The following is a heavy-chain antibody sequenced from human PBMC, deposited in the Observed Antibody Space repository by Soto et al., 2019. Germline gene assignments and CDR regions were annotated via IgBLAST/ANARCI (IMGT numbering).Heavy chain of an antibody. CDR2: IYYSGST. CDR3: ARLLKLERIFDY. Sequence: QVQLQESGPGLVKPSETLSLTCTVSGGSISSYYWSWIRQPPGKGLEWIGYIYYSGSTNYNPSLKSRLTISVDTSKNHFCLKLSSVTAADTAVYYCARLLKLERIFDYWGQGTLVTVSS. CDR1: GGSISSYY. D-gene: IGHD1-1*01. J-gene: IGHJ4*02. V-gene: IGHV4-59*08.